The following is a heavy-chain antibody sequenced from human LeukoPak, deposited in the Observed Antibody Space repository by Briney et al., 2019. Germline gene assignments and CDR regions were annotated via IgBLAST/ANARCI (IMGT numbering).Heavy chain of an antibody. CDR1: GGSFSGYY. CDR3: ARAAVVVPAAMRWGGNYYYYGMDV. CDR2: INHSGST. Sequence: SETLSLTCAVYGGSFSGYYWSWIRQPPGKGLEWIGEINHSGSTNYNPSLKSRVTISVDTSKNQFSLKLSSVTAADTAVYYCARAAVVVPAAMRWGGNYYYYGMDVWGQGTRSPSP. J-gene: IGHJ6*02. V-gene: IGHV4-34*01. D-gene: IGHD2-2*01.